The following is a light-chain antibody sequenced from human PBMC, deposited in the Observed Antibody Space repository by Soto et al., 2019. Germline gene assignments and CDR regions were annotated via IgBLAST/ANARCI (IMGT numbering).Light chain of an antibody. J-gene: IGLJ2*01. Sequence: QSVLTQPASVSGSPGRSITISCTGTSSYVGSYNLVSWYQQHPGKAPKLMIYEVSKRPSGVSNRFSGSKSGNTASLTISGLQAEDEADYYCCSYAGSSTLVFGGGTKVTVL. V-gene: IGLV2-23*02. CDR3: CSYAGSSTLV. CDR1: SSYVGSYNL. CDR2: EVS.